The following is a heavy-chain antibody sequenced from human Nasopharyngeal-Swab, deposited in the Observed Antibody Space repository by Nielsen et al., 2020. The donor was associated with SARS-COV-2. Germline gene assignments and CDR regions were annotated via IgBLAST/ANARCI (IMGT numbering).Heavy chain of an antibody. CDR3: ARDVAIVGATLDN. Sequence: GGSLRLSCAASGFTFNTYSMNWVRQAPGKGLEWVSYINPRSTTMYYGDSVKGRFTISRDNAKNSLYLQMNSLRDEDTAVYYCARDVAIVGATLDNWGQGTLVTVSS. CDR2: INPRSTTM. D-gene: IGHD1-26*01. CDR1: GFTFNTYS. V-gene: IGHV3-48*02. J-gene: IGHJ4*02.